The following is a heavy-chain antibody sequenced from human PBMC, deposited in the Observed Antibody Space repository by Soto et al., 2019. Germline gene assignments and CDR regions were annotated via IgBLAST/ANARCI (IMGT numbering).Heavy chain of an antibody. CDR3: ARYRREAVAGYTLDN. Sequence: ASETLSLTCTVSGGSISSNYWTWIRQPPGKGLEWIGYVYNSGSTNYNPSLKSRVTISEDTSKSQFSLKVNSMTAADTAVYYCARYRREAVAGYTLDNWGQGVLVTVSS. V-gene: IGHV4-59*01. D-gene: IGHD6-13*01. J-gene: IGHJ4*02. CDR2: VYNSGST. CDR1: GGSISSNY.